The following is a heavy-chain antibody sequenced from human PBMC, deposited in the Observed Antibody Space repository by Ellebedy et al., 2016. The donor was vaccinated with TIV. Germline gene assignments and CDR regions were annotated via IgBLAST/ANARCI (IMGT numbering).Heavy chain of an antibody. D-gene: IGHD7-27*01. Sequence: PGGSLRLSCAASGFTFSTHVIHWVRQVPGKGLEWVSAMAEYDGKTFYADSVRGRFTISRDNSGNTLFLHMNNLRAEDTAIYYCTKRAENWGFFDYWGQGARVTVSS. V-gene: IGHV3-23*01. CDR2: MAEYDGKT. CDR3: TKRAENWGFFDY. CDR1: GFTFSTHV. J-gene: IGHJ4*02.